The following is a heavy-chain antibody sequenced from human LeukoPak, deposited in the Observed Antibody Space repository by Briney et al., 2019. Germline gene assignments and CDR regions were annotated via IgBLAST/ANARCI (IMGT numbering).Heavy chain of an antibody. CDR1: GFTFSSYA. V-gene: IGHV3-30-3*01. CDR2: ISYDGSNK. CDR3: ARVRKWELRRVFDY. Sequence: GGSLRLSCAASGFTFSSYAMHWVRQAPGKGLEWVAVISYDGSNKYYADSVKGRFTISRDNSKNTLYLQMNSLRDEDTAVYYCARVRKWELRRVFDYWGQGTLVTVSS. D-gene: IGHD1-26*01. J-gene: IGHJ4*02.